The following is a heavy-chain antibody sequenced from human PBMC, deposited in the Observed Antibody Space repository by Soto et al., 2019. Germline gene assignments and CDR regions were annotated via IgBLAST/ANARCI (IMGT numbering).Heavy chain of an antibody. Sequence: SSETLSLTCSVSGGSMSSYYWSWIRQSPGKGLEWIGYIYYSGSTKYGPSLKSRATISVDTTSNQFSLKLTSVTAADTAVYYCASRAVDKSRGGEDWGRGTLVTVSS. D-gene: IGHD2-21*01. CDR3: ASRAVDKSRGGED. J-gene: IGHJ4*02. V-gene: IGHV4-59*08. CDR1: GGSMSSYY. CDR2: IYYSGST.